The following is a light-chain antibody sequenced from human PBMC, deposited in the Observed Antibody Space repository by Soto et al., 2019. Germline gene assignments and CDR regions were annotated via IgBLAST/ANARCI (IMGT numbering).Light chain of an antibody. V-gene: IGKV1-39*01. J-gene: IGKJ3*01. CDR1: ERVIRF. CDR2: SAS. CDR3: QQSYSAPFT. Sequence: DIQMTQSPSSLSASVGDTVTITCRASERVIRFLNWYQQKPGDAPKVLIYSASSLQGGVPSRFSGSGSGTDFTLTIRSLQTEDFATYYCQQSYSAPFTFGPGTKVDVK.